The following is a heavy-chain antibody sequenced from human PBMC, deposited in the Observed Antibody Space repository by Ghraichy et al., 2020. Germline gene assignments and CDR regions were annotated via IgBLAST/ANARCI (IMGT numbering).Heavy chain of an antibody. Sequence: SETLSLTCAVYGGSFSDYYWTWIRQTPDKGLEWIAQITHSGISNYNPSLKSRITMSLDTSKNQFSLKLTSVTAADTAMYYCAKGFPYSGGRCDSDWFDPWGQGTLVTIS. CDR2: ITHSGIS. J-gene: IGHJ5*02. CDR3: AKGFPYSGGRCDSDWFDP. V-gene: IGHV4-34*01. CDR1: GGSFSDYY. D-gene: IGHD2-15*01.